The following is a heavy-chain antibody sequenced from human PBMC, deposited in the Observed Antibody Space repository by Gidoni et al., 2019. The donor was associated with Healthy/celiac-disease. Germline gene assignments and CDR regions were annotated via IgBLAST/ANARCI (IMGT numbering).Heavy chain of an antibody. Sequence: EVQLVESGGGLVRPGGSLELACAASGFPFRNYWMNWVRQAPGRGLEWVANIKEDGSQTYSVDSVKGRFTISRDNAKNSLYLQMNSLRAEDTAVYYCATRGTSSWANFDYWGQGTLVTVSS. V-gene: IGHV3-7*01. CDR3: ATRGTSSWANFDY. CDR1: GFPFRNYW. CDR2: IKEDGSQT. J-gene: IGHJ4*02. D-gene: IGHD6-13*01.